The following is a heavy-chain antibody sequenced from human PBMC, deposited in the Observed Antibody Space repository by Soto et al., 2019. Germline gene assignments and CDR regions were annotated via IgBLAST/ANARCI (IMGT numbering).Heavy chain of an antibody. CDR3: AKATRGGAATLIRDY. CDR1: GFTFSIYA. V-gene: IGHV3-23*01. CDR2: ISGSGGST. Sequence: PGGSLRLSCAAAGFTFSIYAMSWVRQAPGKGLEWVSAISGSGGSTYYADSVKGRFTISRDNSKNTLYLQMYSLRADDTAVYYCAKATRGGAATLIRDYWGQGTLVTVYS. D-gene: IGHD6-13*01. J-gene: IGHJ4*02.